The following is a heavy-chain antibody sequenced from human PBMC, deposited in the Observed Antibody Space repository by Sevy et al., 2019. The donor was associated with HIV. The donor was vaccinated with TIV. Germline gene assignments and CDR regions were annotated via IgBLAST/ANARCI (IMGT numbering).Heavy chain of an antibody. CDR1: GFTFSTYA. J-gene: IGHJ6*02. D-gene: IGHD2-15*01. CDR2: ISRSGRST. Sequence: GGSLRLSCAASGFTFSTYAMNWVRQAPGKGLEWVSSISRSGRSTYSADSVEGRFTISRDYFKNTLYLQLSSLRVDDTAVYYCAKGYCDGGSCPRDYYYYGMDVWGQGTTVTVSS. CDR3: AKGYCDGGSCPRDYYYYGMDV. V-gene: IGHV3-23*01.